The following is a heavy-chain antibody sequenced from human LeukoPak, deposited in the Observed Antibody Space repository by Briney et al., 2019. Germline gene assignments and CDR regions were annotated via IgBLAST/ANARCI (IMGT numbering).Heavy chain of an antibody. CDR1: GGTFSSYA. D-gene: IGHD1-26*01. CDR2: IIPIFGTA. J-gene: IGHJ3*02. CDR3: AREGGGVVGATRGAFDI. Sequence: SVKVSCKASGGTFSSYAISWVRQAPGQGLEWMGRIIPIFGTANYAQKFQGRVTITTDESTSTAYMELSSLRSEDTAVYYCAREGGGVVGATRGAFDIWGQGTMVTVSP. V-gene: IGHV1-69*05.